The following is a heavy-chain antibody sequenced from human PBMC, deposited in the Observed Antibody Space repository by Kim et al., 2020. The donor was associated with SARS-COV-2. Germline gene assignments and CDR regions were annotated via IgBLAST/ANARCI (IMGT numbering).Heavy chain of an antibody. CDR3: TRDYGDYFDY. J-gene: IGHJ4*02. D-gene: IGHD4-17*01. V-gene: IGHV1-18*01. CDR2: NN. Sequence: NNNYAQKLQGRVPMTTDTATSTDYMELRSLRSDDTAVYYCTRDYGDYFDYWGQGTLVTVSS.